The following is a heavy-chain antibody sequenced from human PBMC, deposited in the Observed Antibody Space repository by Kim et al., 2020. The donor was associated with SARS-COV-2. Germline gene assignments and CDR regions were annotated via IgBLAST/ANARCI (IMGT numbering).Heavy chain of an antibody. J-gene: IGHJ6*02. Sequence: ASVKVSCKASGYTFTSYDINWVRQATGQGLEGMGWMNPNSGNTGYAQKFQGRVTMTRNTSISTAYMELSSLRSEDTAVYYCARVGYSSSWYKYYYYYGMDVWGQGTTVTVSS. CDR1: GYTFTSYD. D-gene: IGHD6-13*01. V-gene: IGHV1-8*01. CDR3: ARVGYSSSWYKYYYYYGMDV. CDR2: MNPNSGNT.